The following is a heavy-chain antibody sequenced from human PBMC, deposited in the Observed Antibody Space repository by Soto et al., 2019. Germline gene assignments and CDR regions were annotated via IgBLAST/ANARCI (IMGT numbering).Heavy chain of an antibody. D-gene: IGHD2-21*02. V-gene: IGHV3-13*05. CDR2: ISAAGDP. J-gene: IGHJ6*02. CDR1: GFTFRNYD. CDR3: ARTARDFYGLDV. Sequence: EVQLVESGGGLVQPGGSLRLSCEASGFTFRNYDMHWVRQGTGKGLEWVSGISAAGDPDYADSVKGRFTISRENAQNSFFLQMNSLRVGDTAVYYCARTARDFYGLDVWGQGTTVIVSS.